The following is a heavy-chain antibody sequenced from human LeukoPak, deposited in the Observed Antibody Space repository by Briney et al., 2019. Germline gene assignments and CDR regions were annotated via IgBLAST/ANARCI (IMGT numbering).Heavy chain of an antibody. CDR1: GFTFRNYW. Sequence: GGSLRLSCVASGFTFRNYWMSWIRQAPGKGLEWVSYISSGGSARYYADSVKGRFTISRDNAKNSLYLQMNSLRAEDTAVYYCARDWFGEPHFDFWGQGTLVTVSS. CDR2: ISSGGSAR. D-gene: IGHD3-10*01. J-gene: IGHJ4*02. V-gene: IGHV3-11*01. CDR3: ARDWFGEPHFDF.